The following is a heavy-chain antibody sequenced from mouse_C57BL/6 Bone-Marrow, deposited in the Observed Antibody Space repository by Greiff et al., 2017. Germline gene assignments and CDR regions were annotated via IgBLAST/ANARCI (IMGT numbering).Heavy chain of an antibody. V-gene: IGHV1-64*01. CDR3: AREDGYYGDY. J-gene: IGHJ2*01. Sequence: QVQLQQPGAELVKPGASVKLSCKASGYTFTSYWMHWVKQRPGQGLEWIGMIHPNSGSTNYNAKFKSKATLTVDKSSSTAYMQLSSLTSEDSAVYYCAREDGYYGDYWGQGTTLTVSS. CDR1: GYTFTSYW. D-gene: IGHD2-3*01. CDR2: IHPNSGST.